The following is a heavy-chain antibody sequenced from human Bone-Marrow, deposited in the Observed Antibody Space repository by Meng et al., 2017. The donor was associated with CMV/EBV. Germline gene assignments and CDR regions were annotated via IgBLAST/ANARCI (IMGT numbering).Heavy chain of an antibody. J-gene: IGHJ3*01. D-gene: IGHD2-2*01. CDR2: IRSKAYGGTT. CDR3: TSSEDIVVVPAAMVV. Sequence: GESLKISCTASGFTFGDYAMSWVRQAPGKGLEWVGFIRSKAYGGTTEYAASVKGRFTISRHDSKSIAYLQMNSLKTEDTAVYYCTSSEDIVVVPAAMVVWGQGTMVTVSS. V-gene: IGHV3-49*04. CDR1: GFTFGDYA.